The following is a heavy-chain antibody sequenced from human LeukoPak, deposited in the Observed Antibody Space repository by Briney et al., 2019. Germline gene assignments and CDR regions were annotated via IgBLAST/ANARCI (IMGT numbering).Heavy chain of an antibody. CDR3: TRDPDYDLWSGYFFDY. CDR1: GFTFGDYA. V-gene: IGHV3-49*03. J-gene: IGHJ4*02. D-gene: IGHD3-3*01. CDR2: IRSKAYGGTT. Sequence: PGGSLRLSCTASGFTFGDYAMSWFRQAPGKGLEWVGFIRSKAYGGTTEYAASVKGRFTISRDDSKSIAYLQMNSLKTEDTAVYYCTRDPDYDLWSGYFFDYWGQGTLVTVSS.